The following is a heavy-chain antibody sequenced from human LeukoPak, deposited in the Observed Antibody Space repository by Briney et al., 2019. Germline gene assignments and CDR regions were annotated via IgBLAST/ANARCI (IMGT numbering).Heavy chain of an antibody. J-gene: IGHJ5*02. V-gene: IGHV4-39*07. CDR3: ARRIRDWFDP. CDR2: IYYSGST. CDR1: GGSISSSSYY. Sequence: SETLSLTCTVSGGSISSSSYYWGWIRQPPGKGLEWIGSIYYSGSTHYNPSLKSRVTISVDTSKNQFSLKLSSVTAADMAVYYCARRIRDWFDPWGQGTLVTVSS. D-gene: IGHD2/OR15-2a*01.